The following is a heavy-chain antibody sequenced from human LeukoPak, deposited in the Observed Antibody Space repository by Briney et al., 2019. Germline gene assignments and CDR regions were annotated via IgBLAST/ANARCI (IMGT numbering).Heavy chain of an antibody. J-gene: IGHJ6*02. Sequence: GASVKVSCKVSGYTLTELSMHWVRQAPGKGLEWMGGFDPEDGETIYAQKFQGRVTMTEDTSTDTAYMELSSLRSEDTAVYYCATRGVVTRGSYYYYGMGVWGQGTTVTVSS. CDR2: FDPEDGET. D-gene: IGHD4-23*01. CDR1: GYTLTELS. CDR3: ATRGVVTRGSYYYYGMGV. V-gene: IGHV1-24*01.